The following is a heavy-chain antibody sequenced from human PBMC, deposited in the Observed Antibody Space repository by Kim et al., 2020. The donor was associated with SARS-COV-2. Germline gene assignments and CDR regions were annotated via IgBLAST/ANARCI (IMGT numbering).Heavy chain of an antibody. CDR3: AKEEGSGYSSGWTYYYYGMDV. Sequence: GGSLRLSCAASGFTFSSYGMHWVRQAPGKGLEWVAVISYDGSNKYYADSVKGRFTISRDNSKNTLYLQMNSLRAEDTAVYYCAKEEGSGYSSGWTYYYYGMDVWGQGTTVTVSS. V-gene: IGHV3-30*18. CDR1: GFTFSSYG. D-gene: IGHD6-19*01. CDR2: ISYDGSNK. J-gene: IGHJ6*02.